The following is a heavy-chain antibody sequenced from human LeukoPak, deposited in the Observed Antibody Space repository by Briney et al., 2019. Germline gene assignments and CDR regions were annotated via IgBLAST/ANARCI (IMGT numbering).Heavy chain of an antibody. V-gene: IGHV3-64*01. D-gene: IGHD4-17*01. CDR2: ISSNGGST. CDR3: ARESEYATATVDY. Sequence: PGGSLRLSCAASGFTFSSYAMHWVRQAPGKGLEYFSAISSNGGSTYYANSVKGRFTISRDNSKNTLYLQMGSLRAEDMAVYYCARESEYATATVDYWGQGTLVTVSS. CDR1: GFTFSSYA. J-gene: IGHJ4*02.